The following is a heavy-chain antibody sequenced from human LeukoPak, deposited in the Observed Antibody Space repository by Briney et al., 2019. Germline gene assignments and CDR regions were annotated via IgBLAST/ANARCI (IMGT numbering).Heavy chain of an antibody. V-gene: IGHV4-59*01. Sequence: SETLSLTCPVSGGSISSYYWSWIRQPPGKGLECIGYIYYSGSTNYNPSLKSRVTISVDTSKNQFSLKLSSVTAADTAVYYCASNQPFSAAAGTLDYWGQGTLVTVSS. CDR2: IYYSGST. CDR3: ASNQPFSAAAGTLDY. D-gene: IGHD6-13*01. CDR1: GGSISSYY. J-gene: IGHJ4*02.